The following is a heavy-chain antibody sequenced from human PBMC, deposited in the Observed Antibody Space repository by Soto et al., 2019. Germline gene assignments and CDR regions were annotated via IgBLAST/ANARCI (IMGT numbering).Heavy chain of an antibody. Sequence: QVQLVQSGAEEKKPGASVKVSCKASGYTFTGYAMHWVRQAPGQRLEWMGWINAGNGNTKYSQKFQGRVTITRDTSARTAYMELSRLRSEDTAVYYCARAVAVPAHLDYWGQGTLVTVSS. V-gene: IGHV1-3*05. CDR1: GYTFTGYA. CDR3: ARAVAVPAHLDY. J-gene: IGHJ4*02. D-gene: IGHD5-12*01. CDR2: INAGNGNT.